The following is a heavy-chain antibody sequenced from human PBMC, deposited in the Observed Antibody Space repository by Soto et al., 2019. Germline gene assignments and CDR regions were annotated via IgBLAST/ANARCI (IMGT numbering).Heavy chain of an antibody. CDR3: ARDGQWLPRDGLRSSYYFDY. CDR1: GFNFSSYV. V-gene: IGHV3-33*01. CDR2: IWYDGGNK. J-gene: IGHJ4*02. Sequence: QVQLVESGGGVVQPGRSLRLSCAASGFNFSSYVMHWVRQAPGKGLEWEAVIWYDGGNKYYADSVKGRFTISRDNSKNTLYLKMNSLRAEDTAVYYCARDGQWLPRDGLRSSYYFDYWGQGTLVTVSS. D-gene: IGHD6-19*01.